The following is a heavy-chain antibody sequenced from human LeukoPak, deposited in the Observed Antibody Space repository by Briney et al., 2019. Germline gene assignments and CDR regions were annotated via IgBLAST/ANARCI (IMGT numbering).Heavy chain of an antibody. CDR2: INPNSGGT. D-gene: IGHD3-10*01. V-gene: IGHV1-2*04. J-gene: IGHJ4*02. Sequence: ASVKVSCKASGHTFTGYYMHWVRQAPGQGLEWMGWINPNSGGTNYAQKFQGWVTMTRDTSISTAYMELSRLRSDDTAVYYCARAPVYYYGSGSYDYWGQGTLVTVSS. CDR3: ARAPVYYYGSGSYDY. CDR1: GHTFTGYY.